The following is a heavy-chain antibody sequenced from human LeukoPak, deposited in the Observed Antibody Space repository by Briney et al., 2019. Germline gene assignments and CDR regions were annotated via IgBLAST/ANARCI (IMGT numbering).Heavy chain of an antibody. CDR3: TRVGYIDEGIDY. J-gene: IGHJ4*02. Sequence: GGSLRLPCVASGFPFSSYWMTWVRQAPGKGLEWVANIKQDGSKKSYVDSVKGRFTISRDNAKNSLYLQMNSLRAEDTAIYYCTRVGYIDEGIDYWGQGTLVTVSS. CDR1: GFPFSSYW. D-gene: IGHD5-24*01. V-gene: IGHV3-7*04. CDR2: IKQDGSKK.